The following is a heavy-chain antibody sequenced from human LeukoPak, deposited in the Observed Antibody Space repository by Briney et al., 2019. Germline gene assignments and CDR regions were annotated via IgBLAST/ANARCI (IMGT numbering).Heavy chain of an antibody. J-gene: IGHJ4*02. CDR3: AREYSSSSGRSFDY. D-gene: IGHD6-6*01. CDR1: GFTFSSYA. V-gene: IGHV3-23*01. Sequence: GGSLRLSCAASGFTFSSYAMSWVRKAPGKGLEWVSAISGSGGSTYYADSVKGRFTISRDNSKNTLYLQMNSLRAEDTAVYYCAREYSSSSGRSFDYWGQGTLVIVSS. CDR2: ISGSGGST.